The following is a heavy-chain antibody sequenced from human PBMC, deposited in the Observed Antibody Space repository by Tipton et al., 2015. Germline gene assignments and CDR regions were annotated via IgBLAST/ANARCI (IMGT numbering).Heavy chain of an antibody. D-gene: IGHD2-21*02. CDR3: AKDLSILVMTTSCDS. J-gene: IGHJ4*02. CDR2: ISDSGGST. Sequence: SLRLTCAASGFTFSNYAMSWVRQAPGKGLEWVSSISDSGGSTYYADSVKGRFTISRDNSNNTLYLQMNSLRPDDTAIYYCAKDLSILVMTTSCDSWGQGALVTVSS. CDR1: GFTFSNYA. V-gene: IGHV3-23*01.